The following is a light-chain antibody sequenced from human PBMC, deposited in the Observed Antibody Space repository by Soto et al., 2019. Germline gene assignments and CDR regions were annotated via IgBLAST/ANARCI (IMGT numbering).Light chain of an antibody. CDR2: DAS. V-gene: IGKV3-11*01. Sequence: EIVLTQSPATLSLSPGERATLSCRASQSVSSYLAWYQQKPGQAPRLLIYDASNRATGIPARFSDSGSGTDFTLTSSSLEPEDFAVYYCQQRSTGPPGYTFGQGTKLEIK. CDR3: QQRSTGPPGYT. J-gene: IGKJ2*01. CDR1: QSVSSY.